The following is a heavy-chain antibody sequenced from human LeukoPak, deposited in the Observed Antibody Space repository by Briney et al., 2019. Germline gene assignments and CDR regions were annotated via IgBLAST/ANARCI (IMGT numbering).Heavy chain of an antibody. CDR2: LNWNGGST. Sequence: GGSLRLSCVGSGFTFHDYGMSWVRQAPGKGLEWVSGLNWNGGSTGYADSVKGRFTISRGNAKNSLYLQINSLRAEDTAFYYCARGSIAIYYYGSRGYFDYWGQGTLVTVPS. J-gene: IGHJ4*02. D-gene: IGHD3-22*01. CDR3: ARGSIAIYYYGSRGYFDY. V-gene: IGHV3-20*04. CDR1: GFTFHDYG.